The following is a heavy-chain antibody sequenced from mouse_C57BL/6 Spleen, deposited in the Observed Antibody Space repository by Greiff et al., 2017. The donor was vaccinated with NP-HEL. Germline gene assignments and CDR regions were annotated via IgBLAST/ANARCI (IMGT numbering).Heavy chain of an antibody. CDR1: GFSLTGYG. V-gene: IGHV2-2*01. Sequence: VQLQESGPGLVQPSQSLSITCTVSGFSLTGYGVHWVRQSPGKGLEWLGVIWSGGSTDEKREFISRQSISKDKSKSQVFIKMNSLQADDTAIYYWARNSGGYDYGWFAYWGQGTLVTVSA. J-gene: IGHJ3*01. CDR3: ARNSGGYDYGWFAY. CDR2: IWSGGST. D-gene: IGHD2-4*01.